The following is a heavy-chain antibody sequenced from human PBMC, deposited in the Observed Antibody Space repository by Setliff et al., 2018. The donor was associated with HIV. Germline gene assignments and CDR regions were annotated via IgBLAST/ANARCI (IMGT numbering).Heavy chain of an antibody. J-gene: IGHJ3*02. CDR1: SGSISSNSFY. Sequence: SETLSLTCTVSSGSISSNSFYWGWIRQPPGKGLEWIGTTHYSGSTYYNPSLKSRVSISVDTSKNQFSLKLTSVTAADTAVYYCARNVAATSAFDIWGRGTMVTVSS. D-gene: IGHD6-19*01. CDR3: ARNVAATSAFDI. V-gene: IGHV4-39*01. CDR2: THYSGST.